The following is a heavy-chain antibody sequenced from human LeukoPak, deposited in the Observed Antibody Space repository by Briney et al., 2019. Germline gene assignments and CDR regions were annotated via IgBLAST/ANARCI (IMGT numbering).Heavy chain of an antibody. V-gene: IGHV4-4*07. D-gene: IGHD4-17*01. J-gene: IGHJ4*02. CDR3: ARDFGYGAYFFDD. CDR1: GGSISSYY. Sequence: PSETLSLTCTVSGGSISSYYWSWIRQPAGEGLEWIGRLHTSGSTHYNPSLKSRVTMSVDTSKNQFSLKLSSVTAADTAVYYCARDFGYGAYFFDDWGQGTLVTVSS. CDR2: LHTSGST.